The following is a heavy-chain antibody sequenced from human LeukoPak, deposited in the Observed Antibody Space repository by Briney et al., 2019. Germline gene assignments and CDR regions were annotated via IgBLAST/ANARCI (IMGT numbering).Heavy chain of an antibody. CDR3: ARDRSSGWYYFDY. J-gene: IGHJ4*02. CDR1: EFTFTGYA. V-gene: IGHV3-30-3*01. D-gene: IGHD6-19*01. Sequence: GGSLRLSCAASEFTFTGYAMHWVRQTPGKGLKWVAVTSYDGSNTYYADSVKGRFTVSRDNSKNTLYLQMNSLRPEDTAVYYCARDRSSGWYYFDYWGQGTLVTVSS. CDR2: TSYDGSNT.